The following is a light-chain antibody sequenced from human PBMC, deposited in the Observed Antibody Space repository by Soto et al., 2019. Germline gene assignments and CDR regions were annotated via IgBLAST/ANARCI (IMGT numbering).Light chain of an antibody. CDR1: QDISNY. Sequence: DITMTQSPSSLSASVGDRVTITCQASQDISNYLNWYQQKPGKAPKLLIYDASNLETGVPSRFSGSGSGTDFTFTISSLQPEDIATYYCQQYDNLPLTFGGGTKVDIK. V-gene: IGKV1-33*01. CDR3: QQYDNLPLT. CDR2: DAS. J-gene: IGKJ4*01.